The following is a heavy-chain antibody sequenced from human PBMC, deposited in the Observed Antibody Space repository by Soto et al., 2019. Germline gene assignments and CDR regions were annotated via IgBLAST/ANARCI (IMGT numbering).Heavy chain of an antibody. CDR1: GFTFSSYG. D-gene: IGHD1-7*01. J-gene: IGHJ4*02. CDR2: IWYDGSNK. CDR3: ARDSWDWNYPYYFYX. V-gene: IGHV3-33*01. Sequence: WGSLRLSFAASGFTFSSYGMHWVRQAPGKGLEWVSFIWYDGSNKYYADSVKGRFTISIDNSKNTLYLQMNSLRAEETAVYYCARDSWDWNYPYYFYXWGQVTLVTVSX.